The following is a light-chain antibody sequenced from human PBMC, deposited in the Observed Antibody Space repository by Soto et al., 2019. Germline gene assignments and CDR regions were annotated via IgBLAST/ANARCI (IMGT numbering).Light chain of an antibody. CDR3: QQYNKWPLT. CDR1: QTVWST. J-gene: IGKJ4*01. Sequence: EIVMTQSPGTLSVSPGERVTLSCRASQTVWSTLAWYQQRPGQAPRLLIYGASTRATGIPARFSGSGSGTEFTLSISSLQSEDFAVYYCQQYNKWPLTFGGGTKVEIK. V-gene: IGKV3-15*01. CDR2: GAS.